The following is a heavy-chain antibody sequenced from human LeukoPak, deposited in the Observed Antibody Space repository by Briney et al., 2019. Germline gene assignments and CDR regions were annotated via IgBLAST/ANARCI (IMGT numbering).Heavy chain of an antibody. V-gene: IGHV4-34*01. CDR1: GGSFSGYY. Sequence: SETLSLTCAVYGGSFSGYYWSWIRQPPGKGLEWIGEINHSGSTNYNPSLKSRVTISVDKSKNQFSLKLSSVTAADTAVYYCARRPHGTDYWGQGTLVTVSS. CDR3: ARRPHGTDY. CDR2: INHSGST. J-gene: IGHJ4*02.